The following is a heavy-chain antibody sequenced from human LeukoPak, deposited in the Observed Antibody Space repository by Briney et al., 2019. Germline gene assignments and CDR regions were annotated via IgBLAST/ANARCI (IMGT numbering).Heavy chain of an antibody. Sequence: KPSETLSLTCNVSGCSISGYYWTWIRQPAGKGLEWIGRIYSTGSTNYDPSRESRLTMTVDPAKNEDAAKLSYVTAADTAVYYCARGHYYGSGSYHRSYYYYYGMDVWGQGTTVTVSS. J-gene: IGHJ6*02. CDR2: IYSTGST. D-gene: IGHD3-10*01. CDR1: GCSISGYY. V-gene: IGHV4-4*07. CDR3: ARGHYYGSGSYHRSYYYYYGMDV.